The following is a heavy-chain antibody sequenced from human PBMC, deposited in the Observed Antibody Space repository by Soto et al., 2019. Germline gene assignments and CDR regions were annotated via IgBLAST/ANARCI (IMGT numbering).Heavy chain of an antibody. D-gene: IGHD3-16*01. Sequence: ASVKVSCKASGCTFTSYYMHWVRQAPGQGLEWMGIINPSGGSTSYAQKFQGQVTISADKSINTAYLQWSSLKASDTAMYYCARPMVAYLYNVSAYSQWGQGTMVTVSS. CDR1: GCTFTSYY. J-gene: IGHJ3*01. CDR3: ARPMVAYLYNVSAYSQ. V-gene: IGHV1-46*01. CDR2: INPSGGST.